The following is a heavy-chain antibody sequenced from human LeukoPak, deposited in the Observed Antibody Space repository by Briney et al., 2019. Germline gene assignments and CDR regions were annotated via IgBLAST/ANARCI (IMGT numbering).Heavy chain of an antibody. CDR1: GFTFSSTW. CDR3: VRDRYYVPDY. D-gene: IGHD3-16*01. J-gene: IGHJ4*02. V-gene: IGHV3-74*01. Sequence: PGGSLRLSCAASGFTFSSTWMHWFRQAPGKGPVWVSRIHSDGSSTIYADSVKGRFTISSDNARNTLYLQMNSLRAEDTAVYYCVRDRYYVPDYCGQGTLVTVSS. CDR2: IHSDGSST.